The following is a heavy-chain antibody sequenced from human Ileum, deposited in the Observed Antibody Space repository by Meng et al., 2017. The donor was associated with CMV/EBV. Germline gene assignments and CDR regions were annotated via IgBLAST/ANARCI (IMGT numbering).Heavy chain of an antibody. CDR1: GFRFDNYW. Sequence: GVLKISCAASGFRFDNYWMTWVRQAPEKGLEWVANIKEDGSEKNYVDSVKGRFTLSRDNSNNLVHLQMSDLRAEDTSVYYCERWGGEDSTSGLDSWGQGTRVTVSS. CDR2: IKEDGSEK. V-gene: IGHV3-7*01. D-gene: IGHD2/OR15-2a*01. CDR3: ERWGGEDSTSGLDS. J-gene: IGHJ4*02.